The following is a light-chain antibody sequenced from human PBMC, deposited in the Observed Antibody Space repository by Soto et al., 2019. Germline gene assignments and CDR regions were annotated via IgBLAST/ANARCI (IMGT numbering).Light chain of an antibody. Sequence: QSALTQPASVSGSTGQSITISCTGTSSDVVAFDCVSWYQHHKAKAPKLMIYEVIERHSGVSISFSGSKSADTDSLTISGLQAEDEADYYYRSYTSSSTLVFGGGTKVTVL. CDR3: RSYTSSSTLV. V-gene: IGLV2-14*01. J-gene: IGLJ2*01. CDR1: SSDVVAFDC. CDR2: EVI.